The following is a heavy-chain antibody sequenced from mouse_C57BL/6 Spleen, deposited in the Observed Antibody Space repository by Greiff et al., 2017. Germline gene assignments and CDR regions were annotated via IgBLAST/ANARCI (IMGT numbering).Heavy chain of an antibody. CDR2: INPNNGTT. Sequence: EVKLLESGPELVKPGASVKISCTASGYSFTDYNMHWVKQSTGKSLEWIGVINPNNGTTSYNQKFQGKATLTVDPSSSTAYMQLNRLTSEDSAVYYCERCGRRPYGDFDVWGTGTTVTVSS. CDR3: ERCGRRPYGDFDV. D-gene: IGHD1-1*01. CDR1: GYSFTDYN. V-gene: IGHV1-39*01. J-gene: IGHJ1*03.